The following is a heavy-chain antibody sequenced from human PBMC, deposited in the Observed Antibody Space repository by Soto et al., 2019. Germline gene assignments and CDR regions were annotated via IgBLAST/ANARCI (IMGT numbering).Heavy chain of an antibody. CDR2: IYHDGST. Sequence: SETLSLTCAVSGASISTINWWSWFRQPPGMGLEWIGEIYHDGSTNYNPSLKSRISISLDKSKNEFSLKLSSVTAADTAVYYCARGGSSNWLRIFHQWGQGTLVTVSS. J-gene: IGHJ1*01. CDR1: GASISTINW. V-gene: IGHV4-4*02. CDR3: ARGGSSNWLRIFHQ. D-gene: IGHD6-13*01.